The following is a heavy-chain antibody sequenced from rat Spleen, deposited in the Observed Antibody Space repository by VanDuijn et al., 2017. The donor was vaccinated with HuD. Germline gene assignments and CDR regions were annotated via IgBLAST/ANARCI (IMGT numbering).Heavy chain of an antibody. V-gene: IGHV5-25*01. D-gene: IGHD2-7*01. Sequence: EVQLVESGGGLVQPGRSLKLSCAASGFILSDHYVDWVRQAPTKGLEWVASISPSGSNTYYRDSVKGRFTIYRDNAKSTLYWQRDSLRSEYTANYYCERQGYLRDWYFDFWGPGTMVTVSS. CDR2: ISPSGSNT. CDR1: GFILSDHY. J-gene: IGHJ1*01. CDR3: ERQGYLRDWYFDF.